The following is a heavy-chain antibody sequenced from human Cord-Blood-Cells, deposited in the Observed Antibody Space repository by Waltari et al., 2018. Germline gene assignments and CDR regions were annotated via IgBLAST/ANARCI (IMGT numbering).Heavy chain of an antibody. CDR2: IIPIFGTA. J-gene: IGHJ6*02. CDR1: GGTFRRYA. V-gene: IGHV1-69*06. D-gene: IGHD1-26*01. CDR3: ARFCPFLNSGSYYYYYYGMDV. Sequence: VQLVQSGAEVKKPGSAVKVSCKASGGTFRRYAISWVRQAPGQGLEWMGGIIPIFGTATYAQKFQGRVTITADKSTSTAYMELSSLRSEDTAVYYCARFCPFLNSGSYYYYYYGMDVWGQGTTVTVSS.